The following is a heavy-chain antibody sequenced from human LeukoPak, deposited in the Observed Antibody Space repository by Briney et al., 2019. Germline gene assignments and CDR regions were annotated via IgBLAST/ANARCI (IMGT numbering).Heavy chain of an antibody. J-gene: IGHJ4*02. V-gene: IGHV4-4*07. CDR1: GASLNSYY. CDR2: IYSGGST. Sequence: PSETLSLTWTVSGASLNSYYWSWIRQPAGKGLEWIGRIYSGGSTNYNPSLESRVTLSVDTSKNQFSLRLSSLTVADTAVYYCAREGRYGDYEGYWGQGTLVAVSS. D-gene: IGHD4-17*01. CDR3: AREGRYGDYEGY.